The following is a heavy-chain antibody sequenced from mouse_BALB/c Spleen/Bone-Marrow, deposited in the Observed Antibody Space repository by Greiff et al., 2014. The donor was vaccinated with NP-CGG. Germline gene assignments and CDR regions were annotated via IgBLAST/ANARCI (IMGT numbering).Heavy chain of an antibody. CDR3: ARENYGRGYYFDY. CDR2: INPNNGGS. Sequence: VQLQQSGPELVKPGTSVKISCKTSGYTFTEYTMHWVKQSLGKSLEWIGGINPNNGGSNYNQKFMGKATLTVDKSSSTAYMEFRSLTSEDSAVYYCARENYGRGYYFDYWGQGATLTVSS. V-gene: IGHV1-18*01. J-gene: IGHJ2*01. D-gene: IGHD1-1*01. CDR1: GYTFTEYT.